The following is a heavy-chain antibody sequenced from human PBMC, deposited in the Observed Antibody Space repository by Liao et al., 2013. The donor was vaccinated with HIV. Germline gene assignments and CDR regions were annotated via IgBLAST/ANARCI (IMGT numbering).Heavy chain of an antibody. CDR1: GGSISSYY. CDR3: VRDGRYGDYPRAFDI. Sequence: QVQLQESGPGLVKPSETLSLTCTVSGGSISSYYWSWIRQPPGKGLEWIGSIYYTGSTYYNRSLKSRFTISEDTSKNQFSLKLSSVTAADTAVYYCVRDGRYGDYPRAFDIWGQGQRSPSLQ. J-gene: IGHJ3*02. CDR2: IYYTGST. D-gene: IGHD2-21*02. V-gene: IGHV4-59*12.